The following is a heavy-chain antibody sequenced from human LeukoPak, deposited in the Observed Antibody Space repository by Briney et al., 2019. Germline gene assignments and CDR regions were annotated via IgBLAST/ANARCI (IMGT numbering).Heavy chain of an antibody. J-gene: IGHJ4*02. CDR1: GFTFSSHW. CDR2: INQAGSDK. Sequence: GGSLRLSCATSGFTFSSHWMSWVRQAPGKGLEWVAHINQAGSDKYYVDSVKGRFTISRDNAKTSLYLQMNSLRAEDTAIYYCARAPYGSGSNYYFDYWGQGNLVTVSS. V-gene: IGHV3-7*01. D-gene: IGHD3-10*01. CDR3: ARAPYGSGSNYYFDY.